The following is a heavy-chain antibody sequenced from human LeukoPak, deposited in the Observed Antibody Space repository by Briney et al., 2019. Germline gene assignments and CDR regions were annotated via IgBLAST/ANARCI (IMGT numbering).Heavy chain of an antibody. CDR2: ISYDGSNK. CDR3: ARDPTYQVLKYFQH. D-gene: IGHD2-2*01. J-gene: IGHJ1*01. Sequence: GGSLRLSCAASGFTFSSYAMHWVRQAPGKGLEWVGVISYDGSNKYYTDSVKGRFTISRDNSKNTLYLQMNSLRAEDTAVYYCARDPTYQVLKYFQHWGQGTLVTVSS. CDR1: GFTFSSYA. V-gene: IGHV3-30-3*01.